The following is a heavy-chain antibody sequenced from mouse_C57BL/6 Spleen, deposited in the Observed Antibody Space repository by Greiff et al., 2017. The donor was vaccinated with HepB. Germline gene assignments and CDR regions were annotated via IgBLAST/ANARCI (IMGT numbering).Heavy chain of an antibody. CDR1: GFTFSDYG. J-gene: IGHJ4*01. CDR2: ISSGSSTI. V-gene: IGHV5-17*01. Sequence: EVMLVESGGGLVKPGGSLKLSCAASGFTFSDYGMHWVRQAPEKGLEWVAYISSGSSTIYYADTVKGRFTISRDNAKNTLFLQMTSLRSEDTAMYYCARAGGDVGYYHAMDYWGQGTSVTVSS. D-gene: IGHD2-13*01. CDR3: ARAGGDVGYYHAMDY.